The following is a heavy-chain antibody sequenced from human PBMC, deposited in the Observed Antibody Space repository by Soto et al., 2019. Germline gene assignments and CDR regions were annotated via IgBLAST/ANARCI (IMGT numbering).Heavy chain of an antibody. D-gene: IGHD6-19*01. CDR1: GFTFDDYA. Sequence: EVQLVESGGGLVQPGRSLRLSCAASGFTFDDYAMHWVRQAPGKGLEWVSGISWNSGNIGYVDSVKGRFTISRDNAKNSLYLQMNSLRVEDTAFYYCAKDRVAVAGTGINWFDPWGQGTLVTVSS. J-gene: IGHJ5*02. V-gene: IGHV3-9*01. CDR2: ISWNSGNI. CDR3: AKDRVAVAGTGINWFDP.